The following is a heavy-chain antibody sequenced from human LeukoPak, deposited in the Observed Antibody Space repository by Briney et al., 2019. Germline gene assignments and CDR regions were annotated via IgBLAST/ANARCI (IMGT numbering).Heavy chain of an antibody. CDR3: ARGLRGYVSGSYLDY. D-gene: IGHD3-10*01. Sequence: ASVKVSCKASGYPFTSYGITWVRQAPGQGLEWVGWISGYNGNTNYAQNLHGRVTMTTDTSTSTAYMELRSLRSDDTAVYYCARGLRGYVSGSYLDYWGQGTLVTVSS. CDR1: GYPFTSYG. V-gene: IGHV1-18*01. J-gene: IGHJ4*02. CDR2: ISGYNGNT.